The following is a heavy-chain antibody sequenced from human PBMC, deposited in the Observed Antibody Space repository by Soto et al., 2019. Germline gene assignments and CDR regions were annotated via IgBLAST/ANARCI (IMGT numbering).Heavy chain of an antibody. J-gene: IGHJ6*02. D-gene: IGHD3-10*01. V-gene: IGHV4-31*02. CDR3: ARARITMVRGVISAPNYYYYGMDV. Sequence: SETLSLTCTVSGGSISSGGYYWSWIRQHPGKGLEWIGYIYYSGSTYYNPSLKSRVTISVDTSKNQFSLKLSSVTAADTAVYYCARARITMVRGVISAPNYYYYGMDVWGQGTTVTVSS. CDR1: GGSISSGGYY. CDR2: IYYSGST.